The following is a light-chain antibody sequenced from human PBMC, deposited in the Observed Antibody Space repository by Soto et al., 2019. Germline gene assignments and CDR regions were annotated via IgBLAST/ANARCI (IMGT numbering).Light chain of an antibody. V-gene: IGLV2-14*01. CDR3: GSYVLCCTYV. CDR1: SSDDGGYNY. J-gene: IGLJ1*01. CDR2: DVI. Sequence: SVLTQPASVSGSPGQSVAISCTGTSSDDGGYNYVSWYQQHPGKAPKLMIQDVINRPSGVSDLFSGSKSGNTASLTISGFLSEDVAVYYCGSYVLCCTYVFGSGPKVTVL.